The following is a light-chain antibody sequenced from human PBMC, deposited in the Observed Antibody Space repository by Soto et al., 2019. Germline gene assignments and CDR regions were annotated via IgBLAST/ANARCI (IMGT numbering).Light chain of an antibody. CDR2: LGS. CDR3: VQALQSPPWT. Sequence: DIVVTQSPLTLPVTPGETASISCRSSQSLLHSNGYNYLDWYLQKPGQSPQLLIYLGSNRASGVPDRFSGSGSGTDFTLKISRVEAEDFGVYYCVQALQSPPWTFGQGTKVEIK. J-gene: IGKJ1*01. V-gene: IGKV2-28*01. CDR1: QSLLHSNGYNY.